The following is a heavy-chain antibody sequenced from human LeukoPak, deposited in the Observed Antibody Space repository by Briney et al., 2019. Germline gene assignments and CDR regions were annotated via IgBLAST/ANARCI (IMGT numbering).Heavy chain of an antibody. CDR3: AKFYDILTGYFGH. V-gene: IGHV3-23*01. Sequence: GGSLRLSCAASGFTFTTYAMGWVRQSPGKGLEWVSSISGGGGGTYYAEFVKGRFTISRDNSKNTLYLQMNSLRAEDTAVYYCAKFYDILTGYFGHWGQGTLVTVSS. J-gene: IGHJ4*02. D-gene: IGHD3-9*01. CDR1: GFTFTTYA. CDR2: ISGGGGGT.